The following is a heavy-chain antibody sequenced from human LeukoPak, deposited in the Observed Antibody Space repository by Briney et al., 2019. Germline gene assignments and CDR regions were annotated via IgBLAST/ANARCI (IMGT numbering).Heavy chain of an antibody. CDR1: GCTFTSYY. CDR3: ARALFRGSRLFDY. J-gene: IGHJ4*02. CDR2: INSDGSST. Sequence: GGSLKLSCKASGCTFTSYYMHWVRQAPGKGLVWASRINSDGSSTIYADSVKGRFTISRDNANSTLYLQMNRLRAEDTAVYNCARALFRGSRLFDYGGQGPLVTVSS. V-gene: IGHV3-74*01. D-gene: IGHD3-10*01.